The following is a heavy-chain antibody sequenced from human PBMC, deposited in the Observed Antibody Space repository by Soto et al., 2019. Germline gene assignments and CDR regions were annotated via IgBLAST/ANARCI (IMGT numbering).Heavy chain of an antibody. CDR1: GYSFTSYG. J-gene: IGHJ4*02. V-gene: IGHV1-18*04. Sequence: QVQLVQSAAEVKKPGASVKVSCKASGYSFTSYGISWVRHAPGQGPEWMGWISGHNGNTNHPQSLQGRVTMTSDTSRNTAYMELRSLRSDDTPVYYCARHRFNYYDDTVYYYFDYWGQGTLVTVSS. CDR3: ARHRFNYYDDTVYYYFDY. CDR2: ISGHNGNT. D-gene: IGHD3-22*01.